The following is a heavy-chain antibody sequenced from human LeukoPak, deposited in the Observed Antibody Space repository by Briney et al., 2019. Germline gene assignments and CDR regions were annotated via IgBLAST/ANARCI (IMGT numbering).Heavy chain of an antibody. V-gene: IGHV5-51*01. Sequence: GASLQISCKGSGSCFTSYWIGWVRPLAGKGLEWMGIIYPGDSDTRYSPSFQGQVTISADKSISTAYLQWSSLKASDTAMYYCARIAAAGNYFDYWGQGTLVTVSS. D-gene: IGHD6-13*01. J-gene: IGHJ4*02. CDR2: IYPGDSDT. CDR1: GSCFTSYW. CDR3: ARIAAAGNYFDY.